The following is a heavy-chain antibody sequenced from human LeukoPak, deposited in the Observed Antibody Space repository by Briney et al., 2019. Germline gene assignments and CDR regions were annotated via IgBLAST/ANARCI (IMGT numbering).Heavy chain of an antibody. CDR2: IYYSGST. V-gene: IGHV4-59*01. Sequence: SETLSLTCTVSGGSISSYYWSWIRQPPGKGLEWIGYIYYSGSTNYNPSLKSRVTISVDTSKNQFSLKLSSVTAADAAVYYCATSSAAGAYYFDYWGQGTLVTVSS. J-gene: IGHJ4*02. D-gene: IGHD6-13*01. CDR3: ATSSAAGAYYFDY. CDR1: GGSISSYY.